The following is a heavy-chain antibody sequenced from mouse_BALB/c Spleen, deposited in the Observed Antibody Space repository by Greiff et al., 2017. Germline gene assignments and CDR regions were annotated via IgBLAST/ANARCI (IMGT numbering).Heavy chain of an antibody. Sequence: EVHLVESGGGLVQPGGSRKLSCAASGFTFSSFGMHWVRQAPEKGLEWVAYISSGSSTIYYADTVKGRFTISRDNPKNTLFLQMTSLRSEDTAMYYCARLAMDYWGQGTSVTVSS. CDR3: ARLAMDY. CDR2: ISSGSSTI. CDR1: GFTFSSFG. V-gene: IGHV5-17*02. J-gene: IGHJ4*01.